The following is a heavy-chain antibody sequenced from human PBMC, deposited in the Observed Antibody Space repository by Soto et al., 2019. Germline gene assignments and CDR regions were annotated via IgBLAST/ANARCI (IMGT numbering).Heavy chain of an antibody. Sequence: KPSETLSLTCTVSGGSISSGGYYWSWIRQHPGKGLEWIGYIYYSGSTYYNPSLKSRVTISVDTSKNQFSLKLSSVTAADTAVYYCARGTYGSGSYYNGHNWFDPWGQGTLVTVSS. D-gene: IGHD3-10*01. CDR2: IYYSGST. CDR3: ARGTYGSGSYYNGHNWFDP. J-gene: IGHJ5*02. CDR1: GGSISSGGYY. V-gene: IGHV4-31*03.